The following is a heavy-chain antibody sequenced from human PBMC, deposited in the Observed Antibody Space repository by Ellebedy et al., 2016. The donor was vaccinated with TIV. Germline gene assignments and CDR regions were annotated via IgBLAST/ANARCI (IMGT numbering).Heavy chain of an antibody. Sequence: AASVKVSCKVSGYTLTELSMHWVRQAPGKGLEWMGGFDPEDGETIYAQKFQGRVTMTEDTSTDTAYMELSSLRSEDTAVYYCATVLLRQQLVQYYFDYWGQGTLVTVSS. CDR1: GYTLTELS. J-gene: IGHJ4*02. V-gene: IGHV1-24*01. CDR3: ATVLLRQQLVQYYFDY. D-gene: IGHD6-13*01. CDR2: FDPEDGET.